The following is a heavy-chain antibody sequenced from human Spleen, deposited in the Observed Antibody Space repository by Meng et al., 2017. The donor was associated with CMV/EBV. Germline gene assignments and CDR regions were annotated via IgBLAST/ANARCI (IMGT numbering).Heavy chain of an antibody. CDR1: GGTFSTSA. V-gene: IGHV1-69*10. D-gene: IGHD1-26*01. CDR2: ILPSFDIV. J-gene: IGHJ4*02. CDR3: ARDSLGSGSYWTHFDY. Sequence: SVKVSCKSSGGTFSTSAISWVRQAPGQGPEWMGGILPSFDIVNYAQKFQGRVTMTADRSTTTAYMELSSLTSEDTAVYYCARDSLGSGSYWTHFDYWGQGTLVTVSS.